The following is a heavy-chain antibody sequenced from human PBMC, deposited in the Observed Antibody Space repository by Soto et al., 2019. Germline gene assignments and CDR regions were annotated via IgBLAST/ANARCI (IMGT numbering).Heavy chain of an antibody. CDR3: ARASDYIWGSYLGAFDI. CDR1: GGSISSGGYY. CDR2: IYYSGST. V-gene: IGHV4-31*03. J-gene: IGHJ3*02. D-gene: IGHD3-16*02. Sequence: QVQLQESGPGLVKPSQTLSLTCTVSGGSISSGGYYWSWIRQHPGKGLEWIGYIYYSGSTYYNPSLKSRVTISVDTSKNQFSLKLISVTAADTAVYYCARASDYIWGSYLGAFDIWGQGTMVTVSS.